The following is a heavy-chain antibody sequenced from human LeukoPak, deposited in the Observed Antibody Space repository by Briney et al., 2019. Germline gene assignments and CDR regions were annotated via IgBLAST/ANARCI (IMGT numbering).Heavy chain of an antibody. CDR3: ARFRGNSGSYPLDY. V-gene: IGHV3-48*01. Sequence: GGSLRLSCEASEFTFSSYSMNWVRQAPGKGLEWVSYISSSSSTIYYAESVKGRFTISRDNAKNSLYLQMNSLRVEDTAVYYCARFRGNSGSYPLDYWGQGTLVTVSS. J-gene: IGHJ4*02. CDR2: ISSSSSTI. D-gene: IGHD1-26*01. CDR1: EFTFSSYS.